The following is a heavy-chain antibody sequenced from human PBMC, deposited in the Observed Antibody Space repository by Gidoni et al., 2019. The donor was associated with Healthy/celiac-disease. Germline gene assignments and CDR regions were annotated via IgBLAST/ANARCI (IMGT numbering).Heavy chain of an antibody. CDR1: GGSISSGDYY. J-gene: IGHJ4*02. CDR2: IYYSGST. D-gene: IGHD5-18*01. V-gene: IGHV4-30-4*01. CDR3: AREPRGGYSYVKRDY. Sequence: QVQLQESGPGLVKPSQTLSLTCTVSGGSISSGDYYWSWIRQPPGKGLEWIGYIYYSGSTYYNPSLKSRVTISVDTSKNQFSLKLSSVTAADTAVYYCAREPRGGYSYVKRDYWGQGTLVTVSS.